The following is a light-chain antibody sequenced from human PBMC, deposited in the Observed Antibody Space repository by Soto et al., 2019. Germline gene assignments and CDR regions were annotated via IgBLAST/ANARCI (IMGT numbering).Light chain of an antibody. CDR3: KQYNSYSRT. CDR2: KAS. Sequence: DIQMTQSPSTLSASVGDRVTITCRASQSISSWLAWYQQKPGKAPKLLIYKASSLESGVPSRFSGSGSGTEFTLTISSRQPDDFATYYCKQYNSYSRTFGQGTKVEIK. CDR1: QSISSW. V-gene: IGKV1-5*03. J-gene: IGKJ1*01.